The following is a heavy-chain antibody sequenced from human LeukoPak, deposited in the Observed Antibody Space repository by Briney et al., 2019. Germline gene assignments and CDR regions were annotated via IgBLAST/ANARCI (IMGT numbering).Heavy chain of an antibody. CDR3: AREGSSLYYFDY. V-gene: IGHV3-66*01. D-gene: IGHD6-13*01. CDR1: GFTVSSNY. J-gene: IGHJ4*02. CDR2: IYSGGST. Sequence: GGSLRLSCAASGFTVSSNYMSWVRQAPGKGMEWVSVIYSGGSTYYADSVKGRFTISRDNSKNTLYLQMNSLRAEDTAVYYCAREGSSLYYFDYWGQGTLVTASS.